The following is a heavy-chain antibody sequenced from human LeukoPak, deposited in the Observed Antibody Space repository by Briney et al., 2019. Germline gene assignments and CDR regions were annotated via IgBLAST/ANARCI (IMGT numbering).Heavy chain of an antibody. Sequence: SQTLSLTCTVSGGSISSGSYYWSWIRQPAGKGLEWIGRISSSGSTNYNPSLKSRVTISVDTSKNQFSLKLSSVTAADTAVYYCARSGPAHYDYWGQGTLVTVSS. CDR1: GGSISSGSYY. J-gene: IGHJ4*02. CDR3: ARSGPAHYDY. V-gene: IGHV4-61*02. CDR2: ISSSGST. D-gene: IGHD3-10*01.